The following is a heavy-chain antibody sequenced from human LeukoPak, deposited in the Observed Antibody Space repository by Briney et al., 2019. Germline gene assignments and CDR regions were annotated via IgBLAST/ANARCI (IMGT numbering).Heavy chain of an antibody. CDR3: ARDRETYYDILTGYYTLGDAFDI. D-gene: IGHD3-9*01. CDR2: INRDGSST. CDR1: GFTFSTYW. V-gene: IGHV3-74*01. Sequence: GGSLRLSCAASGFTFSTYWMHWVCQAPGKGLVWVSRINRDGSSTSYADSVKGRFTISRDNAKNTLYLQMNSLRAEDTAVYYCARDRETYYDILTGYYTLGDAFDIWGQGTMVTVSS. J-gene: IGHJ3*02.